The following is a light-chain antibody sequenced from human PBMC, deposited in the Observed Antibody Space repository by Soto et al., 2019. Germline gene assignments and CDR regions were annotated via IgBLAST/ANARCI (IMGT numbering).Light chain of an antibody. Sequence: IQMTQSPSTLSASIGDRGTITCQASQTINGRLAWDQQKPGRPPKLRIYDVSFLESGAPARFSGSGSGTDFTLTISSLRPDDFATFYCQQYKVYPYTFGQGSRLDIQ. J-gene: IGKJ2*01. CDR1: QTINGR. CDR3: QQYKVYPYT. V-gene: IGKV1-5*01. CDR2: DVS.